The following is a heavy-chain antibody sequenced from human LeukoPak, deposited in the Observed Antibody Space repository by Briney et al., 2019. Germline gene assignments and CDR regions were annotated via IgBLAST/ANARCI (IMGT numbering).Heavy chain of an antibody. Sequence: PGGSLRLSCTASGFTFGDYAMSWFRQAPGKGLEWVGFIRSKAYGGTTEYAASVKGRFTISRDDSKSIAYLQMNSLKTEDTAVYYCTRGKATVTTRYWFDPWGQGTLVTVSS. CDR2: IRSKAYGGTT. D-gene: IGHD4-17*01. CDR1: GFTFGDYA. CDR3: TRGKATVTTRYWFDP. J-gene: IGHJ5*02. V-gene: IGHV3-49*03.